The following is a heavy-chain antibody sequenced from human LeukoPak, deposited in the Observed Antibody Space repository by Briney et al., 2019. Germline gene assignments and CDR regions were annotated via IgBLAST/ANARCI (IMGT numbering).Heavy chain of an antibody. CDR1: GYTFTNYY. J-gene: IGHJ4*02. Sequence: ASVKVSCKASGYTFTNYYMNWVRQAPGQGLEWMGIINPSGGSTTYAQKFQGRDTMTRDTSTSTVHMELSSLRSEDTAIYYCARGHESSGYYYGYWGQGTLVTVSS. V-gene: IGHV1-46*01. D-gene: IGHD3-22*01. CDR3: ARGHESSGYYYGY. CDR2: INPSGGST.